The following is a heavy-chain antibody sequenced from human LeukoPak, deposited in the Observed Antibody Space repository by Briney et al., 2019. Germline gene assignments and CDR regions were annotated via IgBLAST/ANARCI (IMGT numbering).Heavy chain of an antibody. D-gene: IGHD3-3*01. V-gene: IGHV1-46*01. Sequence: ASVKVSCKASGYTFTSYYMHWVRQAPGQGLEWMGLINPSGGSTSYAQKFQGRVTMTRDTSTSTVYMELSSLRSEDTAVYYCARKNRGDYDFWSGYIDYWGQGTLVTVSS. CDR1: GYTFTSYY. CDR2: INPSGGST. CDR3: ARKNRGDYDFWSGYIDY. J-gene: IGHJ4*02.